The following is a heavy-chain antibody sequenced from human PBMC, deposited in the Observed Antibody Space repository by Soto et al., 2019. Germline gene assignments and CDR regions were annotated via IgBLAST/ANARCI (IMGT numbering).Heavy chain of an antibody. J-gene: IGHJ6*02. D-gene: IGHD3-22*01. Sequence: KISCQGSGYRFTSYWISWVRQMPGKGLEWMGRIDPSDSYTNYSPSFQGHVTISADKSISTAYLQWSSLKASDTAMYYCARWLDSSGYYPNLGDYYYYGMDVWGQGTTVTVSS. CDR1: GYRFTSYW. V-gene: IGHV5-10-1*01. CDR3: ARWLDSSGYYPNLGDYYYYGMDV. CDR2: IDPSDSYT.